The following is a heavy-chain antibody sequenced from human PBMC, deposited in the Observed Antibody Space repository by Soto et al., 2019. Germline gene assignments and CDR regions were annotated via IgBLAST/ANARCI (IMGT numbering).Heavy chain of an antibody. Sequence: SETLSLTCAVSGGSISSSNWWSWVRQPPGKGLEWIGEIYHSGSTNYNPSLKSRVTISVDKSKNQFSLKLSSVTAADTAVYYCAGPELVPAATDAFDIWGQGTMVTVSS. CDR1: GGSISSSNW. CDR2: IYHSGST. J-gene: IGHJ3*02. D-gene: IGHD2-2*01. V-gene: IGHV4-4*02. CDR3: AGPELVPAATDAFDI.